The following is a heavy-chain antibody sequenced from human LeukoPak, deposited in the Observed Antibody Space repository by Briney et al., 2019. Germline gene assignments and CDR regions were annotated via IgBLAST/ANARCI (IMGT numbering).Heavy chain of an antibody. V-gene: IGHV3-23*01. CDR1: GFPFSDFA. J-gene: IGHJ6*03. CDR2: ISGGGDNT. CDR3: AKFGGALLGNYYMDV. Sequence: GGSLRLSCAVSGFPFSDFAMSWVRQAPGKGLEWVSIISGGGDNTYFADSVKGRFTISRDNSKNTLFLQMVSLRAEDTAVYYCAKFGGALLGNYYMDVWGKGTTVTVSS. D-gene: IGHD3-10*01.